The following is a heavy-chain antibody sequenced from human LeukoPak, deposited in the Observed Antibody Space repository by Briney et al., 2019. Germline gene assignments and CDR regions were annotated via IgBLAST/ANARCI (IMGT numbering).Heavy chain of an antibody. J-gene: IGHJ5*02. Sequence: SETLSFTCTVSGGSISSYYWSWIRQPPGKGLEWIGYIYYSGSTNYNPSLKSRVTISVDTSKNQFSLKLSSVTAADTAVYYCARDITIFEGLSFDPWGQGTLVTVSS. V-gene: IGHV4-59*01. CDR2: IYYSGST. CDR1: GGSISSYY. CDR3: ARDITIFEGLSFDP. D-gene: IGHD3-3*01.